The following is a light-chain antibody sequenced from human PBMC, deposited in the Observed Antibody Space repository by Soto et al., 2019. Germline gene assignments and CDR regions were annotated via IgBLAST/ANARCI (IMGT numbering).Light chain of an antibody. CDR2: LAS. CDR1: QTISTS. V-gene: IGKV1-5*03. J-gene: IGKJ5*01. Sequence: GDLVTLNCRASQTISTSLAWYQQKPGKAPKLLIYLASTLQSGVPARFSGSGSGTEFTLTISSLQPEDFATYYCQQRHSYPITFGQGTRLEI. CDR3: QQRHSYPIT.